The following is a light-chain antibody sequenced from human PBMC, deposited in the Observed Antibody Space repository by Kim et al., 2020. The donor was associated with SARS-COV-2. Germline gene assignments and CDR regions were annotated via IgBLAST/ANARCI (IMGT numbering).Light chain of an antibody. V-gene: IGLV1-36*01. Sequence: QSVLTQPPSVSEAPRQRVTISCSGSSSNIGDNSVNWYQLLPGKAPKLLIYHDDLLPSGVSDRFSASKSGTSASLAISGLQSEDEADYYCSAWDDSLNGYVFGTGTKVTVL. CDR3: SAWDDSLNGYV. CDR2: HDD. J-gene: IGLJ1*01. CDR1: SSNIGDNS.